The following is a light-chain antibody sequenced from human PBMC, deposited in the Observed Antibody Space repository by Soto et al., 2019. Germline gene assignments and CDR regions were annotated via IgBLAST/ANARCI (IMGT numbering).Light chain of an antibody. Sequence: DIQMTQSPSSLSASAGDRVTITCRASQSIGSYLNWYQQKPGRAPKLLIYAASSLQSGVPSKFTGSGSGTDFTLTISSLQPEDFATYFCQQSYTTPVYSFGQGTKVDIK. V-gene: IGKV1-39*01. CDR2: AAS. CDR1: QSIGSY. J-gene: IGKJ2*01. CDR3: QQSYTTPVYS.